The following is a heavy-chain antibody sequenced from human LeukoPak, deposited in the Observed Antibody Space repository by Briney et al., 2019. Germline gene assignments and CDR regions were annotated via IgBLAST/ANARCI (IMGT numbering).Heavy chain of an antibody. CDR2: ISYDGSNK. CDR1: GFTFSSYA. D-gene: IGHD5-18*01. J-gene: IGHJ4*02. Sequence: PGGSLRLSCAASGFTFSSYAMHWVRQAPGKGLEWVAVISYDGSNKYYADSVKGRFTISRDNSKNTLYLQMNSLRAEDTAVYYCARDMSSMVSSYFDYWGQETLVTVSS. CDR3: ARDMSSMVSSYFDY. V-gene: IGHV3-30-3*01.